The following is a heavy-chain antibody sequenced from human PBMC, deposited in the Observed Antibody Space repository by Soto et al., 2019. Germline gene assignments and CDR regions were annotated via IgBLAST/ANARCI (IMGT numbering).Heavy chain of an antibody. D-gene: IGHD3-10*01. J-gene: IGHJ5*02. V-gene: IGHV4-30-4*01. Sequence: PSETLSLTCTVSGGSISSGDYYWSWIRQPPGKGLEWIGYIYYSGSTYYNPSLKSRVTISVDTSKNQFSLKLSSVTAADTAVYYCARDRASPMRNNWFDPWGQGTLVTVPS. CDR1: GGSISSGDYY. CDR2: IYYSGST. CDR3: ARDRASPMRNNWFDP.